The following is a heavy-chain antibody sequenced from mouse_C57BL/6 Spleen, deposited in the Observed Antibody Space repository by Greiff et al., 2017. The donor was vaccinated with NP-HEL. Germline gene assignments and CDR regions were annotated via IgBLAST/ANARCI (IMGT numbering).Heavy chain of an antibody. Sequence: VKLMESGPELVKPGASVKISCKASGYAFSSSWMNWVKQRPGKGLEWIGRIYPGDGDTNYNGKFKGKATLTADKSSSTAYMQLSSLTSEDSAVYFCARNWEGAHYWGQGTTLTVSS. J-gene: IGHJ2*01. CDR3: ARNWEGAHY. V-gene: IGHV1-82*01. CDR2: IYPGDGDT. D-gene: IGHD4-1*01. CDR1: GYAFSSSW.